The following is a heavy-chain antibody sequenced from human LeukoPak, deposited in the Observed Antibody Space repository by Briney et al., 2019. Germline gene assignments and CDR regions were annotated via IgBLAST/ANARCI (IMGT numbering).Heavy chain of an antibody. CDR3: GGSGSYYTPSYY. D-gene: IGHD3-10*01. CDR2: ISNGGVT. Sequence: PGGSLRLSCATSDLTVSDYYMSWVRQPPGRGREWVSVISNGGVTYYADSVKGRFTISRDDSNDTVYLQMNNVRPEDTAVYCCGGSGSYYTPSYYWGQGTLVTVSS. V-gene: IGHV3-53*01. J-gene: IGHJ4*02. CDR1: DLTVSDYY.